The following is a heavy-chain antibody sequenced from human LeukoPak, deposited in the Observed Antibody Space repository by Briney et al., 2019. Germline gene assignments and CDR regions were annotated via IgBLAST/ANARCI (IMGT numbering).Heavy chain of an antibody. CDR3: ARGVLRFLEWLPRYYYYYYMDV. CDR2: INPNNGGT. D-gene: IGHD3-3*01. V-gene: IGHV1-2*02. J-gene: IGHJ6*03. CDR1: GYTFTGYY. Sequence: GASVKVSCKASGYTFTGYYIHWVRQAPGQGLEWMGWINPNNGGTNYAQKFQGRVTMTRDTSISTAYMELSSLRSEDTAVYYCARGVLRFLEWLPRYYYYYYMDVWGKGTTVTVSS.